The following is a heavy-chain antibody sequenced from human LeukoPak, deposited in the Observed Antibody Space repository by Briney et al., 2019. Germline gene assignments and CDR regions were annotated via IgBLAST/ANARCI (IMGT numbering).Heavy chain of an antibody. Sequence: SETLSLTCTVSGGSISSYYWSWIRQPAGKGLEWIGRIYTSGSSNYNPSLKSRVTMSVDTSKTQFSLKLSSVTAADTAVYYCARFMVRGRYYYYYMDVWGKGTTVTISS. J-gene: IGHJ6*03. CDR3: ARFMVRGRYYYYYMDV. CDR1: GGSISSYY. V-gene: IGHV4-4*07. CDR2: IYTSGSS. D-gene: IGHD3-10*01.